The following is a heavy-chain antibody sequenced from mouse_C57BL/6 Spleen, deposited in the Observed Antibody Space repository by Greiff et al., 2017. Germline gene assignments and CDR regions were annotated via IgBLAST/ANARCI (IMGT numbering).Heavy chain of an antibody. D-gene: IGHD2-1*01. Sequence: EVKVVESGGGLVKPGGSLKLSCAASGFTFSDYGMHWVRQAPEKGLEWVAYISSGSSTIYYAATVKGRFTISRDNAKNTLFLQMTSLRSEDTAMYYCARHGNNAMDYWGQGTSVTVSS. CDR2: ISSGSSTI. J-gene: IGHJ4*01. V-gene: IGHV5-17*01. CDR3: ARHGNNAMDY. CDR1: GFTFSDYG.